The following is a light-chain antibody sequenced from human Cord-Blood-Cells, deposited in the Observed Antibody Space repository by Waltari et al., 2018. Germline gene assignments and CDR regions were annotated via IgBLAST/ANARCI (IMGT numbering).Light chain of an antibody. Sequence: IPMNPSPSSFPGSTRRQVTITCRASQGISSYLAWYQQKPGKAPKLLIYAASTLQSGVPSRFSGSGSGTDFTLTISCLQSEDFATYYCQQYYSYPLTFGRGTKVEIK. CDR3: QQYYSYPLT. CDR1: QGISSY. V-gene: IGKV1-8*01. CDR2: AAS. J-gene: IGKJ4*01.